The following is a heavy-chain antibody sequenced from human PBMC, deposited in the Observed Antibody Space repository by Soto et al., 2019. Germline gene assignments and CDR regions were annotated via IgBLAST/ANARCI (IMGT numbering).Heavy chain of an antibody. J-gene: IGHJ1*01. CDR3: VKDESINWYSGHFRH. CDR1: GFTFDDYA. CDR2: INWNSGSI. Sequence: EVQLVESGGGLVQPGRSLRLSCAASGFTFDDYAMHWVRQVPGKGLEWVSGINWNSGSIGYADSVKGRFAISRDNAKHSLHLQMNILRAEDTAFYYCVKDESINWYSGHFRHWGQGTLVTVSS. D-gene: IGHD6-13*01. V-gene: IGHV3-9*01.